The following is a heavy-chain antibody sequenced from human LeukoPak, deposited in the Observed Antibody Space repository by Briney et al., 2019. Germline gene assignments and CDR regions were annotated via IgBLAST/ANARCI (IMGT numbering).Heavy chain of an antibody. V-gene: IGHV4-38-2*02. Sequence: SETLSLTCTVSGYSISSGYYWGWIRQPPRKGLEWIGSIYHSGSTYYNPSLKSRVTISVDTSKNQFSLKLSSVTAADTAVYYCAREAQYSSALTHNDYWSQGTLVTVSS. J-gene: IGHJ4*02. CDR2: IYHSGST. D-gene: IGHD6-19*01. CDR1: GYSISSGYY. CDR3: AREAQYSSALTHNDY.